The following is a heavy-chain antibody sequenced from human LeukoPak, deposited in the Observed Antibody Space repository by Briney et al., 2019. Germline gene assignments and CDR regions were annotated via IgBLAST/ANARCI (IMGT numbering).Heavy chain of an antibody. V-gene: IGHV3-7*01. Sequence: GGSLRLSCAASGFTLSSNWMSWFSQAPGKGLEWVANIRQDGSEKYYVDSVKGRFTISRDNAKNPLSLQMNRLTAEDTAVYYCARNLGDCSGGSCFPFYYSGQGALVTVSS. D-gene: IGHD2-15*01. J-gene: IGHJ4*02. CDR1: GFTLSSNW. CDR2: IRQDGSEK. CDR3: ARNLGDCSGGSCFPFYY.